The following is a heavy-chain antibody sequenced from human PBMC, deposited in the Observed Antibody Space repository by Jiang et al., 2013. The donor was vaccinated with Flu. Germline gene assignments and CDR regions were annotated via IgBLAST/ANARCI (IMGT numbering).Heavy chain of an antibody. CDR2: IIPIVGTA. D-gene: IGHD2-2*01. Sequence: GAEVKKPGSSVKVSCKASGGTFSHYAISWVRQAPGQGLEWMGGIIPIVGTAKYAQRFQGRLTISAHESTRTADIELSSLTSDDTAVYYCARGSQXADYYYGMDVWGQGTTVTVS. CDR1: GGTFSHYA. CDR3: ARGSQXADYYYGMDV. J-gene: IGHJ6*02. V-gene: IGHV1-69*01.